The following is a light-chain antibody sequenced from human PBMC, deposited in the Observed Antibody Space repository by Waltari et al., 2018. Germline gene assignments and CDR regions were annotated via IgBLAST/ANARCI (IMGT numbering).Light chain of an antibody. V-gene: IGKV4-1*01. CDR3: QQYYSVPVT. J-gene: IGKJ4*01. CDR1: QSVLYSSNNKNY. CDR2: WAS. Sequence: DIVMTQSPDSLAVSLGERATINCKSSQSVLYSSNNKNYLAWYQQKPGQSPKLLISWASTRESGVPDRFSGSGSGTDFTLTISSLQAEDVAVYYCQQYYSVPVTFGGGTKVEIK.